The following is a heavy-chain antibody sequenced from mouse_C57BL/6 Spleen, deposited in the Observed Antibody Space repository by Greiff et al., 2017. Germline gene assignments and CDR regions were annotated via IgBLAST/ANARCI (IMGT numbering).Heavy chain of an antibody. Sequence: QVQLQQPGAELVKPGASVKLSCKASGYTFTSYWMHWVKQRPGRGLEGIGRIDPNSGGTKYNEKFKSKATLTVDKPSSTAYMQLSSLTSEDSAFYDCARSGVNYGTPFAYWGQGTLVTVSA. V-gene: IGHV1-72*01. CDR1: GYTFTSYW. D-gene: IGHD1-1*01. J-gene: IGHJ3*01. CDR3: ARSGVNYGTPFAY. CDR2: IDPNSGGT.